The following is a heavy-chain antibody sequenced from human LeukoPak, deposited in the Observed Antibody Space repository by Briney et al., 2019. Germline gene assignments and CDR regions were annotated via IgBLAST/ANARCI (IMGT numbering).Heavy chain of an antibody. J-gene: IGHJ4*02. CDR3: ARDYGDYGEYFDS. V-gene: IGHV3-48*02. CDR1: GFTFSTSS. D-gene: IGHD4-17*01. Sequence: GGSLRLSCAASGFTFSTSSMDWVRQAPGKGLEWVSYISGSGSTIDYADSVKGRFTISRDNAKNSLYLQMNSLRDEDSAVYYCARDYGDYGEYFDSWGQGTLVTVSS. CDR2: ISGSGSTI.